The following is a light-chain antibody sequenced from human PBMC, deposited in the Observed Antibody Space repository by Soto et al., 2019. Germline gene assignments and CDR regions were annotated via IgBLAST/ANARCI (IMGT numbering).Light chain of an antibody. CDR2: EGS. Sequence: QSALTQPASVSGSPGQSITLSCTRTSSGVENYNLVSWYQHRPGKAPKLMIYEGSQRPSGVSDRISGAKSGNTASLTISGLRAEDEADYYCSSYAGAVVFGGGTKLTVL. J-gene: IGLJ2*01. V-gene: IGLV2-23*01. CDR3: SSYAGAVV. CDR1: SSGVENYNL.